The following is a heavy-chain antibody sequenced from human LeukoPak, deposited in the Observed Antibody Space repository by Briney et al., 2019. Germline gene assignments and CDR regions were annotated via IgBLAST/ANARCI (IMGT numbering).Heavy chain of an antibody. CDR1: GYSISSGYY. CDR2: IYHSGST. Sequence: SETLSLTCTVSGYSISSGYYWGWIRQPPGKGLEWIGSIYHSGSTYYNPSLKSRVTISVDTSKNQFSLKLSSVTAADTAVYYCARSRSRSPFDYWGQGTLVTVSS. CDR3: ARSRSRSPFDY. J-gene: IGHJ4*02. D-gene: IGHD6-13*01. V-gene: IGHV4-38-2*02.